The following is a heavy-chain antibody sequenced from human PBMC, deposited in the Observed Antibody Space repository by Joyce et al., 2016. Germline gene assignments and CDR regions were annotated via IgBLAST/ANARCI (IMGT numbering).Heavy chain of an antibody. V-gene: IGHV4-59*11. Sequence: QVQLQESGPGLVKPSETLSLTCTVSGGSISIHYWSWIRQPPGKRLGWMGFIYYSGSTNYNPPLKSRVTISVDAAKNQFSLKLRSVSAADTAVYYCARGLGTPYGMDVWGQGTTVTVSS. CDR1: GGSISIHY. J-gene: IGHJ6*02. D-gene: IGHD7-27*01. CDR2: IYYSGST. CDR3: ARGLGTPYGMDV.